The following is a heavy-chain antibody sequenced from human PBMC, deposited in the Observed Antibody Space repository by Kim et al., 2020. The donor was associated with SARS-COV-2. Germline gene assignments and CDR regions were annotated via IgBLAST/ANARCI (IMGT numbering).Heavy chain of an antibody. CDR3: ARDDTYYDFWSGYLSIGAFDI. D-gene: IGHD3-3*01. V-gene: IGHV1-69*04. CDR1: GGTFSSYA. J-gene: IGHJ3*02. Sequence: SVKVSCKASGGTFSSYAISWVRQAPGQGLEWMGRIIPILGIANYAQKFQGRVTITTDKSTSTAYMELSSLRSEDTAVYYCARDDTYYDFWSGYLSIGAFDIWGQGTMVTVSS. CDR2: IIPILGIA.